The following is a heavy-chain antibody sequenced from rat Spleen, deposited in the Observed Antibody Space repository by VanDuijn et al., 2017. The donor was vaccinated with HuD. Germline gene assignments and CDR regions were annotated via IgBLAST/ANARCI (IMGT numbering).Heavy chain of an antibody. J-gene: IGHJ2*01. CDR2: ISPDGRST. CDR3: VRHRDYYNSYVYAFGY. CDR1: GFTFNDCY. V-gene: IGHV5-29*01. D-gene: IGHD1-2*01. Sequence: EVQLVESDGGLVQPGRSLKLSCVASGFTFNDCYMAWVRQAPTKGLEWVATISPDGRSTNYPDTLKGRFTISRDPAQNTLYLQMNSLRSEDTATYYCVRHRDYYNSYVYAFGYWGQGVMVTVSS.